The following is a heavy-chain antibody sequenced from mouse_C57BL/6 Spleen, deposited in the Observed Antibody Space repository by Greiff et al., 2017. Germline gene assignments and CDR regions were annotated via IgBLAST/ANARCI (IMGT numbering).Heavy chain of an antibody. J-gene: IGHJ3*01. CDR1: GYAFSSSW. V-gene: IGHV1-82*01. Sequence: QVQLQQSGPELVKPGASVKISCKASGYAFSSSWMNWVKQRPGKGLEWIGRIYPGAGDTNYNGKFKGKATLTADKSSSTAYMQLSSLTSEDSAVYFCAREPDSSGYGFAYWGQGTLVTVSA. CDR2: IYPGAGDT. D-gene: IGHD3-2*02. CDR3: AREPDSSGYGFAY.